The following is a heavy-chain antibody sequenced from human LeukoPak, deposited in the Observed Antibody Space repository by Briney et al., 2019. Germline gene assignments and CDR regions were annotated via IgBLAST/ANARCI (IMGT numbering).Heavy chain of an antibody. CDR3: ARGNVPSTAEYFQH. CDR1: GGTFSSYA. Sequence: ASVTVSCKASGGTFSSYAISWVRQAPGQGLEWMGRIIPILGIANYAQKFQGRVTITADKYTSTAYMELSSLRSEDTAVYYCARGNVPSTAEYFQHWGQGTLVTASS. CDR2: IIPILGIA. V-gene: IGHV1-69*10. D-gene: IGHD4-4*01. J-gene: IGHJ1*01.